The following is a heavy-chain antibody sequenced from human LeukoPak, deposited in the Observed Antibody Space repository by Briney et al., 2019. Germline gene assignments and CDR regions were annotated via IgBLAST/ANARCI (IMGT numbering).Heavy chain of an antibody. CDR3: ARHFDSSGGDDAFDI. Sequence: SETLSLTCIVSGGSISNYYWTWIRQPPGKGLEWIEYIYYSGSTNYNPSLKSRVTISVDTSKNQFSLKLSSVTAADTAVYYCARHFDSSGGDDAFDIWGQGTMVTVSS. CDR1: GGSISNYY. V-gene: IGHV4-59*08. J-gene: IGHJ3*02. D-gene: IGHD3-22*01. CDR2: IYYSGST.